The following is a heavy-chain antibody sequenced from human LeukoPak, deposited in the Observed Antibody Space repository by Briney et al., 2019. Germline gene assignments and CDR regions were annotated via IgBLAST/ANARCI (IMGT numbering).Heavy chain of an antibody. Sequence: SETLSLTCTVSGESISGYYWSWIRQFPGKGLEWIGYIYYSGSTTYNPSLQSRITISVDTSKNQFSLKLRSVTAADTAVYYCARGVSDRTYYYYYGMDVWGQGTTVTVSS. CDR1: GESISGYY. D-gene: IGHD1-14*01. CDR3: ARGVSDRTYYYYYGMDV. CDR2: IYYSGST. J-gene: IGHJ6*02. V-gene: IGHV4-59*01.